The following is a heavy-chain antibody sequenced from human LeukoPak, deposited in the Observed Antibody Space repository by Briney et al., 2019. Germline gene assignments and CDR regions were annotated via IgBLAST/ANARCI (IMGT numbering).Heavy chain of an antibody. CDR2: IYYSGST. J-gene: IGHJ4*02. Sequence: TASETLSLTCTVSGGSISSYYWSWIRQPPGKGLEWIGYIYYSGSTNYNPSLKSRVTISVDTSKNQFSLKLSSVTAADTAVYYCARVQYQLLIDYWGQGTLVTVSS. CDR1: GGSISSYY. CDR3: ARVQYQLLIDY. D-gene: IGHD2-2*01. V-gene: IGHV4-59*01.